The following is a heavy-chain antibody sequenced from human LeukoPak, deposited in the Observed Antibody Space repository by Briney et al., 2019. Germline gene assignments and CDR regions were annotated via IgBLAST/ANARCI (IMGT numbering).Heavy chain of an antibody. V-gene: IGHV3-23*01. Sequence: PGGSLRLSCAASGFTFSSYAMSWVRQAPGKGLEWVSAISGSGGRTYYADSVKGRFTISRDNSKNTLYLQMNSLRAEDTAVYYCAKGRVFDSSGYSDYWGQGTLVTVSS. J-gene: IGHJ4*02. CDR2: ISGSGGRT. CDR1: GFTFSSYA. CDR3: AKGRVFDSSGYSDY. D-gene: IGHD3-22*01.